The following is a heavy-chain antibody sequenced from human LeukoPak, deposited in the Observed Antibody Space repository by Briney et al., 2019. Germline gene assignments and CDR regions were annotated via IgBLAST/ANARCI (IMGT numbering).Heavy chain of an antibody. V-gene: IGHV3-23*01. CDR1: GFTFSSYG. CDR3: ASPGYGAKEFDY. D-gene: IGHD3-16*01. Sequence: PGGSLRLSCAASGFTFSSYGMHWVRQAPGKGLEWVSAISGSGGSTYYADSVKGRFTISRDNSKNTLYLQMNSLRAEDTAVYYCASPGYGAKEFDYWGQGTLVTVSS. J-gene: IGHJ4*02. CDR2: ISGSGGST.